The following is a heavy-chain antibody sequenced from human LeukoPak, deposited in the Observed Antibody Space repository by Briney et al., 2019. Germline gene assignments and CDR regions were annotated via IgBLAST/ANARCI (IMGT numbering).Heavy chain of an antibody. Sequence: GRSLRLSCAASGFTFDDYPMHWIRQAPGKGPEWVSGISSSSRSIGYADSVKGRFTISRDNAKNSLYLQMNSLRAEDTALYYCAKDLGGRYYDYFDYWGQGTLVTVSS. CDR2: ISSSSRSI. V-gene: IGHV3-9*01. CDR3: AKDLGGRYYDYFDY. CDR1: GFTFDDYP. D-gene: IGHD1-26*01. J-gene: IGHJ4*02.